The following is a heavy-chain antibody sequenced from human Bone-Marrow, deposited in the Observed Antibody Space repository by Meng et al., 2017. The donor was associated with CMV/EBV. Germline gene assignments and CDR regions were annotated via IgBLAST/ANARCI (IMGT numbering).Heavy chain of an antibody. D-gene: IGHD2-2*02. CDR2: IYSGGST. J-gene: IGHJ5*02. CDR1: GFTVSSNY. V-gene: IGHV3-53*01. CDR3: ARSGKGVPAAIPWFDP. Sequence: GESLKISCAASGFTVSSNYMSWVRQAPGKGLEWVSVIYSGGSTYYADSVKGRFTISRDNSKNTLYLQMNSLRAEDTAVYYCARSGKGVPAAIPWFDPWGQGTLVTFSS.